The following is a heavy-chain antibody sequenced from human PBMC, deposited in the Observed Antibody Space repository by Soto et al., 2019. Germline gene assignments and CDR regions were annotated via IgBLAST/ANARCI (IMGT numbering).Heavy chain of an antibody. J-gene: IGHJ4*02. V-gene: IGHV1-69*13. CDR2: ILPIFDTS. D-gene: IGHD1-20*01. Sequence: GASVKVSCKASGGTFSNHAYHWVRQAPGQGLEWLGGILPIFDTSDFAQHFQDRVTFTSDEITSTAYMELSSLRSEDTAVDDCTRGYLGRPYSFDFWGQGTLVTVSS. CDR3: TRGYLGRPYSFDF. CDR1: GGTFSNHA.